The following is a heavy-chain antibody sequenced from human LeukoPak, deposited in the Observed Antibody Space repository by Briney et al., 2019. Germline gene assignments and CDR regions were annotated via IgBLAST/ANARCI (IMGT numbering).Heavy chain of an antibody. Sequence: SGGSLRLSRVASGFTFSNAWMTWVRQAPGRGLEWVGRITSKSSGEIRVYATPVQGRFTISRDDSKNTVYVQMNSLKTEDTAVYYYITGFWDSSGFYHGDDAFDVWGQGTLVAVSS. CDR2: ITSKSSGEIR. J-gene: IGHJ3*01. CDR1: GFTFSNAW. CDR3: ITGFWDSSGFYHGDDAFDV. V-gene: IGHV3-15*01. D-gene: IGHD3-22*01.